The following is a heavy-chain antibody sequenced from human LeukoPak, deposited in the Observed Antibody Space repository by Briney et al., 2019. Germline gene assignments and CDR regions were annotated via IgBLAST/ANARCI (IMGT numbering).Heavy chain of an antibody. J-gene: IGHJ4*02. CDR2: ISYDGSNK. V-gene: IGHV3-30*18. D-gene: IGHD1-26*01. CDR1: GFTFSSYG. Sequence: GGSLRLSCAASGFTFSSYGMHWVRQAPGKGLEWVAVISYDGSNKYYADSVKGRFTISRDNSKNTLYLQMNSLRAEDTAVYYCAKESWEPYLDYWGQGTLVTVSS. CDR3: AKESWEPYLDY.